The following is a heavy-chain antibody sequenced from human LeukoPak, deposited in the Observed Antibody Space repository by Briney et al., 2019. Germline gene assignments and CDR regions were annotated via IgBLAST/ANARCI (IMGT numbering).Heavy chain of an antibody. D-gene: IGHD4-17*01. CDR2: IYHSGST. CDR3: ARNRSVTTTPGFDH. J-gene: IGHJ4*02. V-gene: IGHV4-38-2*01. Sequence: PSETLSLTCAVSGHSIRSGDYWGWIQQSPGKGLEWIGSIYHSGSTHYNPSLKSRVTISVDTSKNQFSLMLTSVTAADTAVYYCARNRSVTTTPGFDHWGQGTLVTVSS. CDR1: GHSIRSGDY.